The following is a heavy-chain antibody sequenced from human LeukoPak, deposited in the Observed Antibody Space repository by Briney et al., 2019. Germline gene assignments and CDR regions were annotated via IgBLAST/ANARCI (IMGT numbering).Heavy chain of an antibody. CDR1: GFTFSSYS. J-gene: IGHJ4*02. CDR3: ARRMEAGYCSGGSCYSFDY. V-gene: IGHV3-21*01. D-gene: IGHD2-15*01. Sequence: PGGSLRLSCAASGFTFSSYSMSWVRQAPGKGLEWVSSISSSSSYIYYADSVKGRFTISRDNAKNSLYLQMNSLRAEDTAVYYCARRMEAGYCSGGSCYSFDYWGQGTLVTVSS. CDR2: ISSSSSYI.